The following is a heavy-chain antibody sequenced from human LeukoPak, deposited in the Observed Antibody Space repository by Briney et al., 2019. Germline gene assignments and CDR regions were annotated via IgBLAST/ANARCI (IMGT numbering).Heavy chain of an antibody. CDR3: ARVGDDPDVYYCGSGSYKGDWFDP. V-gene: IGHV3-11*01. J-gene: IGHJ5*02. CDR2: ISSSGSTI. Sequence: PGGSLRLSCAASGFTFSDYYMSWIRQAPGKGLEWVSYISSSGSTIYYADSVKGRFTISRDNAKNSLYLQMNSLRAEDTAVYYCARVGDDPDVYYCGSGSYKGDWFDPWGQGTLVTVSS. D-gene: IGHD3-10*01. CDR1: GFTFSDYY.